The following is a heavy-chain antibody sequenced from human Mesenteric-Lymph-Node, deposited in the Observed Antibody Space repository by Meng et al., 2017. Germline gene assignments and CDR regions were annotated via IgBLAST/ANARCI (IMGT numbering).Heavy chain of an antibody. CDR2: IYHGVNI. J-gene: IGHJ5*02. D-gene: IGHD3-10*01. CDR1: GDSITSGDYS. CDR3: VRDTRRGGGWFDP. V-gene: IGHV4-30-2*01. Sequence: QVQLQESGSGLGRPSQTLSVTCAVSGDSITSGDYSWTWMRQPPGKGLEWIGYIYHGVNIYYTPSLRSRVTISVDKSRNQFSLKLTSVSAADTAVYYCVRDTRRGGGWFDPWGQGTLVTVSS.